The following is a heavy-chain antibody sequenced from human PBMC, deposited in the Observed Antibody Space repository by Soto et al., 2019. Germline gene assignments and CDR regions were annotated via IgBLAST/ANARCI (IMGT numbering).Heavy chain of an antibody. D-gene: IGHD5-12*01. CDR1: GFTFSSYA. J-gene: IGHJ5*02. CDR2: ISSNGGST. Sequence: GGSLRLSCSASGFTFSSYAMHWVRQAPGKGLEYVSAISSNGGSTYYADSVKGRFTISRDNSKNTLYLQMSSLRAEDTAVYYCARGRLSLYLVATTQRGFDPWGQGTLVTVSS. V-gene: IGHV3-64D*06. CDR3: ARGRLSLYLVATTQRGFDP.